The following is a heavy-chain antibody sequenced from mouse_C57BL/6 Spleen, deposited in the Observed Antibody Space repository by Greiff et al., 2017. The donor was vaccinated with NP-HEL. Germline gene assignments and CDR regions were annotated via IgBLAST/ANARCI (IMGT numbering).Heavy chain of an antibody. J-gene: IGHJ1*03. CDR2: IDPETGGT. D-gene: IGHD1-1*01. CDR3: TRSIYYYGSSPSYWYFDV. CDR1: GYTFTDYE. V-gene: IGHV1-15*01. Sequence: VQLQESGAELVRPGASVTLSCKASGYTFTDYEMHWVKQTPVHGLEWIGAIDPETGGTAYNQKFKGKAILTADKSSSTAYMELRSLTSEDSAVYYCTRSIYYYGSSPSYWYFDVWGTGTTVTVSS.